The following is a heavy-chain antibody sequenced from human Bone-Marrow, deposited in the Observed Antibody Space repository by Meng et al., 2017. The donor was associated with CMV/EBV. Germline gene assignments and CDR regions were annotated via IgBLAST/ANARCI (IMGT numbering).Heavy chain of an antibody. CDR3: ARDGTVGASRGVDYYYYGMDV. J-gene: IGHJ6*02. D-gene: IGHD1-26*01. V-gene: IGHV3-21*01. CDR2: ISSSSSNI. CDR1: GFTFSSYS. Sequence: GESLITSCAAPGFTFSSYSMNWVRQAPGKGLELVSSISSSSSNIYYADSVKCRFTISRDNAKNSLYLQMNSLRAEATAVYYCARDGTVGASRGVDYYYYGMDVWGQGTTVTVSS.